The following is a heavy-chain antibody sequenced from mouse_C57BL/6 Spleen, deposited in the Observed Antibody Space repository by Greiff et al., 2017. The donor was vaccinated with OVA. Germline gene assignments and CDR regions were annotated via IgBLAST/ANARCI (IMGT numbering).Heavy chain of an antibody. CDR1: GYTFTDYE. D-gene: IGHD3-1*01. V-gene: IGHV1-15*01. Sequence: VQLQQSGAELVRPGASVTLSCKASGYTFTDYEMDLVRQTPVPGLEWIWAIDPETGGTAYNQKFKGKAILTADKSSSTAYMELRSRTSEDSAVYYRTRRAVGFAYWGQGTLVTVSA. CDR3: TRRAVGFAY. CDR2: IDPETGGT. J-gene: IGHJ3*01.